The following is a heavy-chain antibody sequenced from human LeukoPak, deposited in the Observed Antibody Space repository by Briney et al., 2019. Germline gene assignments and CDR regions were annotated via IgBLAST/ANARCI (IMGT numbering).Heavy chain of an antibody. J-gene: IGHJ4*02. CDR2: ISAYNGNT. Sequence: APVKVSCKASGYTFTSYGISWVRQAPGQGLEWMGWISAYNGNTNYAQKLQGRVTMTTDTSTSTAYMELRSLRSDDTAVYYCARDMDLPVPLDYWGQGTLVTVSS. V-gene: IGHV1-18*01. CDR1: GYTFTSYG. CDR3: ARDMDLPVPLDY. D-gene: IGHD1-14*01.